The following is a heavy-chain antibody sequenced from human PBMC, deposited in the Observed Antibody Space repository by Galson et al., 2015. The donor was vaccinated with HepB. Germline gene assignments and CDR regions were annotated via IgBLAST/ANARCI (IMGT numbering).Heavy chain of an antibody. J-gene: IGHJ4*02. CDR2: IYYSGST. D-gene: IGHD6-13*01. CDR3: ARRNAAGTNLYYFDY. Sequence: LSLTCTVSGGSISSYYWSWIRQPPGKGLEWIGYIYYSGSTNYNPSLKSRVTISVDTSKNQFSLKLSSVTAADTAVYYCARRNAAGTNLYYFDYWGQGTLVTVSS. V-gene: IGHV4-59*01. CDR1: GGSISSYY.